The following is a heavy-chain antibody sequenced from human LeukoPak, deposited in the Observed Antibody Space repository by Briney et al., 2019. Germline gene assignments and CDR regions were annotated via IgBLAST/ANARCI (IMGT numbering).Heavy chain of an antibody. CDR3: ARGGSWEPTRVGYYYMDV. CDR1: GGTFSSYA. J-gene: IGHJ6*03. Sequence: WASVKVSCKASGGTFSSYAISWVRQAPGQGLEWMGGTIPIFGTANYAQKFQGRVTITTDESTSTAYMELSSLRSEDTAVYYCARGGSWEPTRVGYYYMDVWGKGTTVTVSS. V-gene: IGHV1-69*05. CDR2: TIPIFGTA. D-gene: IGHD1-26*01.